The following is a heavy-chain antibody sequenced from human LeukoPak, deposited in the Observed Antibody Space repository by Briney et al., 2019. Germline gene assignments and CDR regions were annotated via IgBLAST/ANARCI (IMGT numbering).Heavy chain of an antibody. CDR1: GDSLSSSY. J-gene: IGHJ5*01. V-gene: IGHV4-4*07. CDR3: ARNTDYGGWYES. D-gene: IGHD2-21*01. CDR2: IYTSGYT. Sequence: SETLSLTCTVSGDSLSSSYWSWVRQPAGKGLEWIGRIYTSGYTNYNPSLKGRVTMSVDTSKNQFSLKLTSVTDADAAVYYCARNTDYGGWYESWGQGTLVTVSS.